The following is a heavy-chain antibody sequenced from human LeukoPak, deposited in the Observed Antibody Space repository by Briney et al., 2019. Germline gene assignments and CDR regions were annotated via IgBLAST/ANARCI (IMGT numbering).Heavy chain of an antibody. J-gene: IGHJ4*02. CDR2: VIHSGAT. Sequence: SETLSLTCTVYGGSFRGYYWTWIRQSPGKGLQWIGEVIHSGATNYNPSLTSRLIISVDTSRNQFSLKLSSVTAADTAVYNCARGYDSGGYYAYLDYWGQGALVTVSS. D-gene: IGHD3-22*01. CDR1: GGSFRGYY. CDR3: ARGYDSGGYYAYLDY. V-gene: IGHV4-34*12.